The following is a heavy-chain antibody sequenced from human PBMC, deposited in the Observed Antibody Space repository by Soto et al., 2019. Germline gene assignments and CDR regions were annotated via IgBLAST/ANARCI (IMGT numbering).Heavy chain of an antibody. Sequence: EVRLVESGGGLVKPGGSLRLSCAASGFTFSSYSMNWVRQAPGKGLEWVSSISSSSSYIYYADSVKGRITISRDKAKNSLYLKMNRLIAEDTAVYYCARENSIAAAASTDWEQGTLVTVSS. V-gene: IGHV3-21*01. CDR1: GFTFSSYS. CDR3: ARENSIAAAASTD. CDR2: ISSSSSYI. D-gene: IGHD6-13*01. J-gene: IGHJ4*02.